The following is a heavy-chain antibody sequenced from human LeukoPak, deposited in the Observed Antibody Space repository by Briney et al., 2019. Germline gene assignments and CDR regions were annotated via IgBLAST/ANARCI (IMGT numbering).Heavy chain of an antibody. V-gene: IGHV3-7*03. CDR3: ARGPEYYDILTGYYHFDY. CDR2: IKQDGSEK. D-gene: IGHD3-9*01. CDR1: GFTFSSYW. J-gene: IGHJ4*02. Sequence: GGSLRLSCAASGFTFSSYWMSWVRQAPGKGLEWVANIKQDGSEKYYVDSVKGRFTISRDNAKNSLYLQMNSLRAEDTAVYYCARGPEYYDILTGYYHFDYWGQGTLVTVSS.